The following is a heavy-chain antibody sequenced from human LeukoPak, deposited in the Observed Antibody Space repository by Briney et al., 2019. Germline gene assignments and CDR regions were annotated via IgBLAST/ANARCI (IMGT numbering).Heavy chain of an antibody. V-gene: IGHV3-21*01. D-gene: IGHD5-12*01. CDR2: ISSSSSYI. Sequence: GKGLESLSSISSSSSYIYYADSVKGRFTISRDNAKNSLYLQMNSLRAEDTAVYYCAREIVAIDYWGQGTLVTVSS. J-gene: IGHJ4*02. CDR3: AREIVAIDY.